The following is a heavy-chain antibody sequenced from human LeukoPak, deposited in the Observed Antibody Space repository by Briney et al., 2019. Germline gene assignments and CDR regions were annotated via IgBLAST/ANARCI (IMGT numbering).Heavy chain of an antibody. CDR1: GFTFSGSG. J-gene: IGHJ4*02. CDR2: IRYHGSDK. V-gene: IGHV3-30*02. CDR3: ARAGLYNWNYEGTAYFDY. Sequence: GESLRLSCAASGFTFSGSGMHWVRQAPGKGLEWVAFIRYHGSDKFYADSVKGRFTISRDNSKNTLYLQMNSLRAEDTALYYCARAGLYNWNYEGTAYFDYWGQGTLVTVSS. D-gene: IGHD1-7*01.